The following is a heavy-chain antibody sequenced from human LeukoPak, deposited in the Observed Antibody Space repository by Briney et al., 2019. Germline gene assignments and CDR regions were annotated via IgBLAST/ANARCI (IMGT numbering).Heavy chain of an antibody. V-gene: IGHV5-51*01. CDR2: IYPGDSNT. CDR1: GYSFTSFW. J-gene: IGHJ4*02. Sequence: GESLQISCEGSGYSFTSFWIGWVRQMPGKGLEWMGIIYPGDSNTIYSPSFHGQVIISADKSINTAYLQWSSLKASDTAIYYCVRAASWSYDYWGQGTLVTVSS. CDR3: VRAASWSYDY. D-gene: IGHD3-10*01.